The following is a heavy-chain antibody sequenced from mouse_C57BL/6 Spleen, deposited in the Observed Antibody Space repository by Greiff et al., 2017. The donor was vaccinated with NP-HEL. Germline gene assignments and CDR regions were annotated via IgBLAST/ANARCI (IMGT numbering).Heavy chain of an antibody. J-gene: IGHJ3*01. Sequence: EVQLQQSGPELVKPGASVKISCKASGYTFTDYYMNWVKQSHGKSLEWIGDINPNNGGTSYNQKFKGKATLTVDKSSSTAYMELRSLTSEDSAVYYCSTGGNDYDVFAYWGQGTLVTVSA. V-gene: IGHV1-26*01. CDR2: INPNNGGT. CDR1: GYTFTDYY. CDR3: STGGNDYDVFAY. D-gene: IGHD2-4*01.